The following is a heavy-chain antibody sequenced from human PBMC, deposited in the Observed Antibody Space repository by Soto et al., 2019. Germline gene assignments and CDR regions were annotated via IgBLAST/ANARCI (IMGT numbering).Heavy chain of an antibody. Sequence: GGSLRLSCVASGFTLSTYAMSWVRQAPGKGLEWVSGITGSGGSTGYADSVKGRFTISRDNAKNSLYLQMNSLRAEDTALYYCARVPRPTYYYDDAFDIWGQGTMVTVSS. CDR1: GFTLSTYA. J-gene: IGHJ3*02. CDR2: ITGSGGST. D-gene: IGHD3-22*01. V-gene: IGHV3-20*04. CDR3: ARVPRPTYYYDDAFDI.